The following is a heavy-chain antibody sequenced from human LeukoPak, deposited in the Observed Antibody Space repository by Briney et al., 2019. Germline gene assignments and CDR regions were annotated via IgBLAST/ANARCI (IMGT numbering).Heavy chain of an antibody. CDR2: IYTSGST. D-gene: IGHD5-18*01. Sequence: SETLSLTCTVSGGSISSYYWSWIRQPAGKGLEWIGRIYTSGSTNYNPSLKSRVTMSVDTSKNQFSLKLSSVTAADTAVYYCAREGLWLPGSLYFDYWGQGTLVTVSS. J-gene: IGHJ4*02. CDR1: GGSISSYY. CDR3: AREGLWLPGSLYFDY. V-gene: IGHV4-4*07.